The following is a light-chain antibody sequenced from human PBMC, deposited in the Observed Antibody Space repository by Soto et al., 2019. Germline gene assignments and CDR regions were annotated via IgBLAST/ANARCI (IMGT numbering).Light chain of an antibody. CDR1: QSVGTY. Sequence: EIVMTQSPATLSVSPGERATLSCRASQSVGTYLAWYQQKPGQAPRLLIYGASTRAAGISPRFSGGGSGTEVTLNISSLQYEDFSVYYCQQYNDGARTFGQGTKVGIK. CDR3: QQYNDGART. V-gene: IGKV3-15*01. CDR2: GAS. J-gene: IGKJ1*01.